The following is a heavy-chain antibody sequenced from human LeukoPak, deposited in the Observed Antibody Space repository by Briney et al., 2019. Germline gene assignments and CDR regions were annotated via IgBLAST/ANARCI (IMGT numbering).Heavy chain of an antibody. CDR2: MYYSGST. Sequence: SETLSLTCTVSGGSISSGDYYWSWIRQPPGKGLESIAYMYYSGSTYYNPSLKSRVTMSADTSKNQLSPKLSSVTAADTAVYYCARPYYYDSRIDPWGQGILVTVSS. V-gene: IGHV4-30-4*01. D-gene: IGHD3-22*01. CDR1: GGSISSGDYY. J-gene: IGHJ5*02. CDR3: ARPYYYDSRIDP.